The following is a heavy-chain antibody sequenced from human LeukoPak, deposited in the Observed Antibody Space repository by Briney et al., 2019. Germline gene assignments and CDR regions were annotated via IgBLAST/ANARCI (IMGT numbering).Heavy chain of an antibody. J-gene: IGHJ6*03. Sequence: GGSLRLSCAASGFTFDDYGMSWVRQAPGKGLEWVSGINWNGDSTSYADSVKGRFTISRDNAKNSLYLQMNSLRAEDTALYYCARRESTYQNYYYFYYMDVWGKGTTVTASS. V-gene: IGHV3-20*04. CDR2: INWNGDST. CDR1: GFTFDDYG. CDR3: ARRESTYQNYYYFYYMDV.